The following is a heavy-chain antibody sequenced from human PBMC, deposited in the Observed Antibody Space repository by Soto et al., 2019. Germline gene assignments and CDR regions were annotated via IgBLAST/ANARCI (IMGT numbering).Heavy chain of an antibody. D-gene: IGHD5-18*01. Sequence: SETLSLTCTVSGGSIRSYYWTWTRQPPGKGLEWLGSIFSSGNTFYNPPLNSRVTISIHTSKSQFSLQLTSVTAADTAVYDCARGAADTAMVDSWGRGTLGTVAS. CDR3: ARGAADTAMVDS. J-gene: IGHJ4*02. CDR1: GGSIRSYY. CDR2: IFSSGNT. V-gene: IGHV4-59*01.